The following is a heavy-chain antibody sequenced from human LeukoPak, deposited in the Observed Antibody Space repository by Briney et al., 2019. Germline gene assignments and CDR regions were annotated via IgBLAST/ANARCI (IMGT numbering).Heavy chain of an antibody. D-gene: IGHD3-3*01. CDR1: GGSFSGYY. V-gene: IGHV4-34*01. J-gene: IGHJ4*02. CDR3: ASGGEGTPPDSTYYDFWSGPSFG. CDR2: INHSGST. Sequence: PSETLSLTCAVYGGSFSGYYWSWIRQPPGKGLEWIGEINHSGSTNYNPSLKSRVTISVDTSKNQFSLKLSSVTAADTAVYYCASGGEGTPPDSTYYDFWSGPSFGWGQGTLVTVSS.